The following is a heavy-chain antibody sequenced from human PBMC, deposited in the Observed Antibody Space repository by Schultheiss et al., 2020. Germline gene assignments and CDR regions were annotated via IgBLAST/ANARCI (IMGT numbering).Heavy chain of an antibody. D-gene: IGHD2-2*01. V-gene: IGHV3-30*18. CDR1: GFTFSSYG. J-gene: IGHJ4*02. Sequence: GGSLRLSCAASGFTFSSYGMHWVRQAPGKGLEWVAVITYDGSNKYYADSVKGRFTISRDNSKNTLYLQMNSLRAEDTAVYYCAKDRWGSTSCSDHWGQGTLVTGSS. CDR2: ITYDGSNK. CDR3: AKDRWGSTSCSDH.